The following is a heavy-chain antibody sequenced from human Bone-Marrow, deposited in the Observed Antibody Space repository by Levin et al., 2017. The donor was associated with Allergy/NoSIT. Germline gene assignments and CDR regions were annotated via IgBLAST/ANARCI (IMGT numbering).Heavy chain of an antibody. CDR1: GFNFNDYT. CDR3: AKTTYSSSWYRGDFDC. Sequence: PGGSLRLSCAASGFNFNDYTMHWVRQAPGKGLEWVSGISWNSGSIGYADSVKGRFTISRDNAKNSLYLQMNSLRTEDTALYYCAKTTYSSSWYRGDFDCWGQGTLVTVSS. CDR2: ISWNSGSI. V-gene: IGHV3-9*01. D-gene: IGHD6-13*01. J-gene: IGHJ4*02.